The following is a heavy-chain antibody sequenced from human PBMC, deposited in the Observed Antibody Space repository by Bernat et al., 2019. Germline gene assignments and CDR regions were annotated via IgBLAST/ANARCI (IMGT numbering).Heavy chain of an antibody. V-gene: IGHV3-7*03. CDR2: IKQDGSEK. CDR1: GFTFSSYW. D-gene: IGHD2-2*01. CDR3: ARVPPVVVVPAAMAYYFDY. J-gene: IGHJ4*02. Sequence: EVQLVESGGGLVQPGGSLRLSCAASGFTFSSYWMSWVRQAPGKGLEWVANIKQDGSEKYYVDSVKGRFTISRDNAKNSLYLQMNSLRAEDTAVYYWARVPPVVVVPAAMAYYFDYWGQGTLVTVSS.